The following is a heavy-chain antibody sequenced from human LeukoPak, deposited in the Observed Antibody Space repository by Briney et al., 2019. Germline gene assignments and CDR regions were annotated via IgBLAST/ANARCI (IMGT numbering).Heavy chain of an antibody. V-gene: IGHV3-21*01. CDR3: ARDADTLYSGSYFLPGY. CDR2: ISSSSSYI. CDR1: GFTFSSYS. Sequence: PGGSLRLSCAASGFTFSSYSMNWVRQAPGKGLEWVSSISSSSSYIYYADSVKGRFTISRDNAKNSLYLQMNSLRAEDTAVYYCARDADTLYSGSYFLPGYWGQGTLVTVSS. D-gene: IGHD1-26*01. J-gene: IGHJ4*02.